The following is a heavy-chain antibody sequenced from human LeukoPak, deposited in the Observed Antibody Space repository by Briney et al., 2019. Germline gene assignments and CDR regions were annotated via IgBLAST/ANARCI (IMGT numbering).Heavy chain of an antibody. V-gene: IGHV4-38-2*02. D-gene: IGHD3/OR15-3a*01. CDR1: GYSISNGYY. CDR2: ISHRGST. J-gene: IGHJ4*02. Sequence: SSETLSLTCTVSGYSISNGYYWGWIRQPPGKGLEWVGSISHRGSTYYNPSLRSRITISLDRSKQKFSLKLTSVTAADTAVYFCARGAEYYAIWKGYAGYSDYWGQGISVTVSS. CDR3: ARGAEYYAIWKGYAGYSDY.